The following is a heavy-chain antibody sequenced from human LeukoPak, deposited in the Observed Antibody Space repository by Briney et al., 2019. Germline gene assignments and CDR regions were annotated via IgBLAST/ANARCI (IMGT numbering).Heavy chain of an antibody. CDR2: IYPGDSDT. V-gene: IGHV5-51*01. CDR1: GYSFTSYW. CDR3: ARRGITMVQGVISDYYYYYYMDV. Sequence: GESLKISCKGSGYSFTSYWIGWVRRMPGKGPEGMGIIYPGDSDTRYSPSFQGQVTISADKSISTAYLQWSSLKASDTAMYYCARRGITMVQGVISDYYYYYYMDVWGKGTTVTVSS. J-gene: IGHJ6*03. D-gene: IGHD3-10*01.